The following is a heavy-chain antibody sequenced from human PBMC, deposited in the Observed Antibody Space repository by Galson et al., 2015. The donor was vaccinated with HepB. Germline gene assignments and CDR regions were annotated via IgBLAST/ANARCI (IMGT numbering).Heavy chain of an antibody. J-gene: IGHJ4*02. D-gene: IGHD6-19*01. Sequence: SLRLSCAAYGFTFSDYYMSWIRQAPGKGLEWVANIKKDGSEKNYVDSVKGRFTISRDNAKNSLYLQMNSLGVEDTAVYYCARDPVAGNRNDYWGQGTLVTVSS. CDR2: IKKDGSEK. CDR1: GFTFSDYY. CDR3: ARDPVAGNRNDY. V-gene: IGHV3-7*01.